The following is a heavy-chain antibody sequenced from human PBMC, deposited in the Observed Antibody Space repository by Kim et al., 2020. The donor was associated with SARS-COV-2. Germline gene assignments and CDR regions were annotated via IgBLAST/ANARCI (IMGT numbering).Heavy chain of an antibody. CDR3: ARDLRPYSGSYYGLDY. D-gene: IGHD1-26*01. V-gene: IGHV3-33*01. J-gene: IGHJ4*01. Sequence: GGSLRLSCAASGFTFSSYGMHWVRQAPGKGLEWVAVIWFDGSNKYYADSVKGRFTISRDISKNTLYLQMNSLRAEDTAVYYCARDLRPYSGSYYGLDYWG. CDR2: IWFDGSNK. CDR1: GFTFSSYG.